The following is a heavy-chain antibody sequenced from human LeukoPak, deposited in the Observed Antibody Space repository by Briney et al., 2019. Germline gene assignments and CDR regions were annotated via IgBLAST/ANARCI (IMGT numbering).Heavy chain of an antibody. V-gene: IGHV4-39*01. D-gene: IGHD5-18*01. CDR2: IDYRGRT. CDR1: GDSISSSNFH. Sequence: SETLSLTCSVSGDSISSSNFHWGWICPSPGKGLEWIGTIDYRGRTFYNPSLNNRVTISADTSRNQLSLKLSSVTATDTAIYYCVRRVNTYGGWFDRWGQGALVTVSS. CDR3: VRRVNTYGGWFDR. J-gene: IGHJ5*02.